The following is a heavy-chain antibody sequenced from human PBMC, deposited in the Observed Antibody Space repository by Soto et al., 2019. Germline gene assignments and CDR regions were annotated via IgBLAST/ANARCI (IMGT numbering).Heavy chain of an antibody. CDR3: AKNWNWGSLVH. V-gene: IGHV4-59*08. CDR1: GESISTDY. CDR2: IYYGGST. J-gene: IGHJ4*02. D-gene: IGHD7-27*01. Sequence: SETLSLTCTVSGESISTDYWIWIRQSPGKGLEWIGFIYYGGSTNYNPSLKSRVTISVDTPKNQFSLKLSSVTAADTAVYYCAKNWNWGSLVHWGQGALVTVSS.